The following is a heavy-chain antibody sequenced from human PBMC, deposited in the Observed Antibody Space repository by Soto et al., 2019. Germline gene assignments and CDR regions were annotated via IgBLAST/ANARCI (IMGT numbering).Heavy chain of an antibody. Sequence: SETLSLTCTVSGGSISSYYWSWIRQPPGKGLEWIGYIYYSGSTNYNPSLKSRVTISVDTSKNQFSLKLSSVTAADTAVYYCARDIIVGGDYAALDIWGQGTMVTVSS. CDR1: GGSISSYY. J-gene: IGHJ3*02. V-gene: IGHV4-59*12. D-gene: IGHD4-17*01. CDR3: ARDIIVGGDYAALDI. CDR2: IYYSGST.